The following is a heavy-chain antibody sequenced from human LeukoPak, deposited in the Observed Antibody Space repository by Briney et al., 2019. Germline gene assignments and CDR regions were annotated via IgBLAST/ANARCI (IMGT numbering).Heavy chain of an antibody. V-gene: IGHV1-2*02. Sequence: AASVKVSCKASGYTFTGYYMHRVRQAPGEGREWMGGINPNTGGTNYAKKFQGRVTMTRDTSISTAYMELSRLRSDDTAVYYCARDIAVAGTGTEYFQNWGHGTLVTVSS. CDR2: INPNTGGT. CDR1: GYTFTGYY. D-gene: IGHD6-19*01. J-gene: IGHJ1*01. CDR3: ARDIAVAGTGTEYFQN.